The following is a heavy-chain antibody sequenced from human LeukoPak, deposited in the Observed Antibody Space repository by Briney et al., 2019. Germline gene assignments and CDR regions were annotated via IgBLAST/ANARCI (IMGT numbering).Heavy chain of an antibody. CDR3: ARERSFGVVIISDDAFDI. D-gene: IGHD3-3*01. V-gene: IGHV4-59*01. J-gene: IGHJ3*02. Sequence: PSETLSLTCTVSGGSISSYYWSWIRQPPGKGLEWIGYIYYSGSTNYNPSHKSRVTISVDTSKNQFSLKLSSVTAADTAVYYCARERSFGVVIISDDAFDIWGQGTMVTVSS. CDR1: GGSISSYY. CDR2: IYYSGST.